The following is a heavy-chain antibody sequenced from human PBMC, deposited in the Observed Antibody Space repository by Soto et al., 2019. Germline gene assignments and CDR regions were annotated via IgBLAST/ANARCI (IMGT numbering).Heavy chain of an antibody. CDR1: GFTFSNYG. D-gene: IGHD3-22*01. Sequence: LRLPCAASGFTFSNYGMHWVRQAPGKGLEWVAVISYDRTAKYYAASVKGRFTISRDNFKNTLYLQMNSLRAEDTAVYYCAKDTYYHDSSGFYVFDYWGQGTPVTVSS. CDR2: ISYDRTAK. J-gene: IGHJ4*02. CDR3: AKDTYYHDSSGFYVFDY. V-gene: IGHV3-30*18.